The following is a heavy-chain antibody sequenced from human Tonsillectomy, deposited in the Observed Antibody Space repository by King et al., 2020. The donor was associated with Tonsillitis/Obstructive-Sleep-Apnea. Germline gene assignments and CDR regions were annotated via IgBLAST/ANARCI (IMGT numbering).Heavy chain of an antibody. CDR1: GGSISNYY. V-gene: IGHV4-59*01. D-gene: IGHD2-8*01. J-gene: IGHJ3*02. Sequence: QLQESGPGLVKPSETLSLTCTVSGGSISNYYWSWIRQPPGKGLEWIGFIYYSGSTNYNPSLKSRVTISVDTSKHQFSLKLSSVTAADTAVYYCARDMVLEAGGDAFDIWGQGTMVTVSS. CDR2: IYYSGST. CDR3: ARDMVLEAGGDAFDI.